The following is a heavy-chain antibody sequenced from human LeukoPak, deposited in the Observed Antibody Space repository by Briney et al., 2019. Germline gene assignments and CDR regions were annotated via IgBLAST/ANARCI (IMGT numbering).Heavy chain of an antibody. J-gene: IGHJ5*02. CDR2: IYYSGST. CDR3: ARDGEGVSDYGDYWFDP. D-gene: IGHD4-17*01. V-gene: IGHV4-59*11. Sequence: SETLSLTCTVSGGSISSHYWSWIRQPPGKGLEWIGYIYYSGSTNYNPSLKSRVTIPVDTSKNQFSLKLSSVTAADTAVYYCARDGEGVSDYGDYWFDPWGQGTLVTVSP. CDR1: GGSISSHY.